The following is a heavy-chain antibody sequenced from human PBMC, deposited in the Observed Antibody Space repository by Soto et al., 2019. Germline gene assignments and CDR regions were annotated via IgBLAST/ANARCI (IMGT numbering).Heavy chain of an antibody. D-gene: IGHD6-19*01. CDR3: AKGNSNGGWFIPVAY. CDR2: LSGSGTST. CDR1: GFTFVNYA. J-gene: IGHJ4*02. Sequence: EVQLLESGGGLVQPGGSLRLSCADSGFTFVNYAMNWVRQAPGQGLEWVATLSGSGTSTYYADSVKGRFTISSDNSSNTLYLRMNSLRAEDTSVYYCAKGNSNGGWFIPVAYLGQGTLVTVSS. V-gene: IGHV3-23*01.